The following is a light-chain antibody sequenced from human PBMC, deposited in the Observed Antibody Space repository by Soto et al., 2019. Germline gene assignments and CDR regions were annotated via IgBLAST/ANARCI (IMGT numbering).Light chain of an antibody. Sequence: QSALTQPASVSGSPGQSITISCTGSSSDVGSYNLVSWYQQHPGKAPKLMIFEGNKRPAGVSNRFSGSQSGNTASLTISGLQAEDEADYYCCSYAASRTFVLFGGGTKLTVL. CDR1: SSDVGSYNL. J-gene: IGLJ2*01. CDR2: EGN. V-gene: IGLV2-23*03. CDR3: CSYAASRTFVL.